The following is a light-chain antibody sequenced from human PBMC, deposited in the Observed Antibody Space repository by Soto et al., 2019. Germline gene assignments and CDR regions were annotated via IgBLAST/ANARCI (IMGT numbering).Light chain of an antibody. V-gene: IGKV3D-20*02. Sequence: EIVLTQSPGILSLSPGERASLSCGASQSISSSFLAWYQQKPGQAPRLLIYGASSRATGIPDRFSGSGSGTDFTLTITSLEPEDFAVYFCHQRYNWPRVTFGQGTRLEIK. CDR1: QSISSSF. J-gene: IGKJ5*01. CDR3: HQRYNWPRVT. CDR2: GAS.